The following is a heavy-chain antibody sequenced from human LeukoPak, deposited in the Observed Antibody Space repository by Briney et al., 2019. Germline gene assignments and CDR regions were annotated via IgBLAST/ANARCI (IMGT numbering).Heavy chain of an antibody. CDR3: ARPKSKYDSSGYYPLDY. CDR1: GYTFTSND. D-gene: IGHD3-22*01. V-gene: IGHV1-8*01. CDR2: MNPNSCNT. Sequence: ASVKVSCKASGYTFTSNDINWVLQATGQGLEWMGWMNPNSCNTGYAQKFQGRVTMTRNTAISTAYMELSSLTSEDTAVYYCARPKSKYDSSGYYPLDYWGQGTLVTVSS. J-gene: IGHJ4*02.